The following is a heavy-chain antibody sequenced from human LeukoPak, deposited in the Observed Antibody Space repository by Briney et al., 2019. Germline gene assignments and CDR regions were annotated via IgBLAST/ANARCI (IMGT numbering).Heavy chain of an antibody. J-gene: IGHJ4*02. D-gene: IGHD1-14*01. Sequence: PSETLSLTCTVSGGSISSSSYYWGWIRQPPGKGLEWIGSIYYSGSTYYNPSLKSRVTISVDTSKNQFSLKLSSVTAADTAVYYCARDYRVVFDYWGQGTLVTVSS. V-gene: IGHV4-39*07. CDR3: ARDYRVVFDY. CDR1: GGSISSSSYY. CDR2: IYYSGST.